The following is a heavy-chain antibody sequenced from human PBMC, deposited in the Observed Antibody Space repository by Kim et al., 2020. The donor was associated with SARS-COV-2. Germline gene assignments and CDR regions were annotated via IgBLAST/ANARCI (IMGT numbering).Heavy chain of an antibody. Sequence: SETLSLTCTVSGGSISSYYWSWIRQPPGKGLEWIGYIYYSGSTNYNPSLKSRVTISVDTSKNQFSLKLSSVTAADTAVYYCAREPVYGRGDYFDYWGQGTLVTVSS. CDR3: AREPVYGRGDYFDY. V-gene: IGHV4-59*01. J-gene: IGHJ4*02. D-gene: IGHD2-8*01. CDR1: GGSISSYY. CDR2: IYYSGST.